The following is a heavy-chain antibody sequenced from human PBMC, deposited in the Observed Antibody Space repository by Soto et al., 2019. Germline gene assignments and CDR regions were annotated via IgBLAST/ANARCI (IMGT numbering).Heavy chain of an antibody. V-gene: IGHV3-15*01. CDR1: GFSFNNAW. J-gene: IGHJ4*02. D-gene: IGHD3-10*01. CDR3: STLRFVRGVHQLDC. CDR2: IKSKTDGGTT. Sequence: EVQLVESGGGLVKPGGSLRLSCAASGFSFNNAWITWVRQAPGKGLEWVGRIKSKTDGGTTDYTAPVKGRFTISRDDSRNTVYLQMNSLQIEDTAVYYCSTLRFVRGVHQLDCWGQGTLVTVSS.